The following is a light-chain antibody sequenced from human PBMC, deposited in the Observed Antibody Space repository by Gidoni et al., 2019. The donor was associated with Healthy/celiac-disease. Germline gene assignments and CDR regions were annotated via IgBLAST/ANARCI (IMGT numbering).Light chain of an antibody. CDR3: QQYYSTPQT. Sequence: DIVMTQAPDSLAVSLGERATINCKSSQSVLYSSNNKNYLAWYQQKPVQPPKLLIYWASTRESGVPDRFSGSGSGTDFTLTISSLQAEDVAVYCCQQYYSTPQTFGQGTKVEIK. CDR2: WAS. V-gene: IGKV4-1*01. J-gene: IGKJ1*01. CDR1: QSVLYSSNNKNY.